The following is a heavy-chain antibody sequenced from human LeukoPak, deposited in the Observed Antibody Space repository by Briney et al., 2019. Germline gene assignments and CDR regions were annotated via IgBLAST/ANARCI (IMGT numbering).Heavy chain of an antibody. Sequence: ASVKVSCKASGYTFTGYYMHWVRQAPGQGLEWMGWINPNSGGTNYTQKFQGRVTMTRDTSISTAYMELSRLRSDDTAVYYCAREGEGGSGGSYFDYWGQGTLVTVSS. J-gene: IGHJ4*02. D-gene: IGHD2-15*01. CDR2: INPNSGGT. V-gene: IGHV1-2*02. CDR1: GYTFTGYY. CDR3: AREGEGGSGGSYFDY.